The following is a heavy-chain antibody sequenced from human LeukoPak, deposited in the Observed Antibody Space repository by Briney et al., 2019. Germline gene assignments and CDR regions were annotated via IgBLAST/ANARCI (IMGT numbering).Heavy chain of an antibody. V-gene: IGHV4-34*01. CDR1: GGSFSGYY. D-gene: IGHD1-26*01. CDR2: INHSGST. Sequence: PSETLSLTCAVYGGSFSGYYWSWIRQPPGKGLEWIGEINHSGSTNYNPSLKSRVTISVDTSKNQFSLKLSSVTAADTAVYYCARDGGCYYRYYYYYMDVWGKGTTVTVSS. CDR3: ARDGGCYYRYYYYYMDV. J-gene: IGHJ6*03.